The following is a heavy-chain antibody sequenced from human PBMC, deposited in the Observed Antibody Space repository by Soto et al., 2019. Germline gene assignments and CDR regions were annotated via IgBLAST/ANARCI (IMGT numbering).Heavy chain of an antibody. CDR1: GGSISSSSYY. D-gene: IGHD1-7*01. J-gene: IGHJ4*02. CDR3: AKDETNSPFDY. Sequence: SETLSLTCTVSGGSISSSSYYWGWIRQPPGKGLEWIGSIYYSGSTYYNPSLKSRVTISVDTSKNQFSLKLSSVTAADTAVYYCAKDETNSPFDYWGQGNLLTISS. CDR2: IYYSGST. V-gene: IGHV4-39*02.